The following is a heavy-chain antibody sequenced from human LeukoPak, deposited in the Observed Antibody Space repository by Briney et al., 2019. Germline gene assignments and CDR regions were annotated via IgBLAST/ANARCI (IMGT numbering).Heavy chain of an antibody. CDR2: VYYSGST. CDR1: GGSFSGYY. Sequence: SETLSLTCAVYGGSFSGYYWSWIRQPPGKGLEWIGYVYYSGSTNYNPSLKSRVTISVDTSKNQFSLRLSSVTAADTAVYYCTRERRDGYKVYFDYWGQGTLVTVSS. CDR3: TRERRDGYKVYFDY. V-gene: IGHV4-59*01. J-gene: IGHJ4*02. D-gene: IGHD5-24*01.